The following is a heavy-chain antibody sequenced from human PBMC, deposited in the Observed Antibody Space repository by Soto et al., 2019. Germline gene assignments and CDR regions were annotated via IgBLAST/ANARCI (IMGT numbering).Heavy chain of an antibody. Sequence: KPSETLSLTCTVSGDSMTSSSYYWGWIRQPPGKGLEGIGSIYYSERTSYNSGSTYYSPSLKSRVTISGDTSKSQFSLRLSSVTAADTAVCYCARHTRNQFDPWGQGTLVAVSS. CDR3: ARHTRNQFDP. V-gene: IGHV4-39*01. CDR1: GDSMTSSSYY. CDR2: IYYSERTSYNSGST. J-gene: IGHJ5*02.